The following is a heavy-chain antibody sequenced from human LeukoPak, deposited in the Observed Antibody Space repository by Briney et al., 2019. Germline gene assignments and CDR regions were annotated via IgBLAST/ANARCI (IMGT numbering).Heavy chain of an antibody. D-gene: IGHD6-13*01. CDR1: GFTVSSNE. Sequence: GGSLRLSCAASGFTVSSNEMSWVRQAPGKGLEWVSSISGGSTYYADSRKGRFTISRDNSKNTLYLQMGSLRAEDMAVYYCAREWVEYSNTWSHFDYWGQGTLVTVSS. J-gene: IGHJ4*02. CDR3: AREWVEYSNTWSHFDY. CDR2: ISGGST. V-gene: IGHV3-38-3*01.